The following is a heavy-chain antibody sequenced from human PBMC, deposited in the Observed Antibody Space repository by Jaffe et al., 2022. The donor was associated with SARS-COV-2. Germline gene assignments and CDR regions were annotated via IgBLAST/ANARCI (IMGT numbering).Heavy chain of an antibody. Sequence: EVQLVESGGGLVKPGGSLRLSCAASGFTFSSYSMNWVRQAPGKGLEWVSSISSSSSYIYYADSVKGRFTISRDNAKNSLYLQMNSLRAEDTAVYYCARWSRSSTSTTGSGIWGQGTMVTVSS. CDR1: GFTFSSYS. CDR2: ISSSSSYI. V-gene: IGHV3-21*01. J-gene: IGHJ3*02. CDR3: ARWSRSSTSTTGSGI. D-gene: IGHD2-2*01.